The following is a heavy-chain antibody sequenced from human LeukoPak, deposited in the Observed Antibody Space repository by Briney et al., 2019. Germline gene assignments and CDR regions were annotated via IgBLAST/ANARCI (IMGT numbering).Heavy chain of an antibody. CDR2: IYHSGST. CDR1: GGSISSGGYY. Sequence: SETLSLTCTVSGGSISSGGYYWSWIRQPPGKGLEWIGHIYHSGSTYYNPSLKSRVTISVDRSKNQFSLKLSSVTAADTAVYYCARDRIAAAGTVDAFDIWGQGTMVTVSS. V-gene: IGHV4-30-2*01. D-gene: IGHD6-13*01. J-gene: IGHJ3*02. CDR3: ARDRIAAAGTVDAFDI.